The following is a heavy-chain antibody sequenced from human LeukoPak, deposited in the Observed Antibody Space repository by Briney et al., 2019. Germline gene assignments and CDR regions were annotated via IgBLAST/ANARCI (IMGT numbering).Heavy chain of an antibody. CDR3: ARSAGRNSKHGMDV. J-gene: IGHJ6*02. V-gene: IGHV3-53*01. D-gene: IGHD4-23*01. Sequence: GGSLRLSCTVAGFTVSSTYMTWVRQAPEKGLVWISIIYSGGNTYYADSVSGRFTISRDNAKNSLYLQMNSLRAEDTAVYYCARSAGRNSKHGMDVWGQGTTVTVSS. CDR1: GFTVSSTY. CDR2: IYSGGNT.